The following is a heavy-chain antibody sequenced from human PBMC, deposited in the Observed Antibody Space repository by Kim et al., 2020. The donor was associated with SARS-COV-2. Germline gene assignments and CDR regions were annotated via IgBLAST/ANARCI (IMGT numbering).Heavy chain of an antibody. CDR1: GFTFTTYG. V-gene: IGHV3-23*01. D-gene: IGHD5-12*01. J-gene: IGHJ5*01. Sequence: GGSLRLSCAASGFTFTTYGFSWVRQAPGRGLEWISTLGRGNPGRAYYADSVKGRFTISRDNSKNMLFLQMNSLRAEDTAVYFCAKDRQPGDGYLEIDSWG. CDR2: LGRGNPGRA. CDR3: AKDRQPGDGYLEIDS.